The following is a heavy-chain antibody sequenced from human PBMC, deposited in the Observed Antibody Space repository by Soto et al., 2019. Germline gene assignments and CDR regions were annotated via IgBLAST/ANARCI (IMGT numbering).Heavy chain of an antibody. CDR3: ARHAAGSTSYFFYGLDV. CDR2: MYSGGTA. V-gene: IGHV4-39*01. J-gene: IGHJ6*02. Sequence: QLQLQESGPGLLKPSETLSLTCTVSGGSITSDTYFWGWIRQPPGKGLEWIGTMYSGGTAYYSPSIKGRLTMSVDRSSSHFALRLSSVTAADTAVYYCARHAAGSTSYFFYGLDVWGQGNTVTVSS. CDR1: GGSITSDTYF. D-gene: IGHD2-2*01.